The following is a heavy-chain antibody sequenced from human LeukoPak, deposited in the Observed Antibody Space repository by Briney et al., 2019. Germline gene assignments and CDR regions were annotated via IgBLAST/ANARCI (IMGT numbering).Heavy chain of an antibody. V-gene: IGHV4-59*01. J-gene: IGHJ5*02. CDR1: GGSISSYY. CDR2: IYYSGST. CDR3: AGVRSSSWFDP. Sequence: PSETLSLTCTVSGGSISSYYWSWIRQPPGKGLEWIGYIYYSGSTNYNPSLKSRVTISVDTSKNQFSLKLSSVTAADTAVYYCAGVRSSSWFDPWGQGTLVTVSS. D-gene: IGHD6-6*01.